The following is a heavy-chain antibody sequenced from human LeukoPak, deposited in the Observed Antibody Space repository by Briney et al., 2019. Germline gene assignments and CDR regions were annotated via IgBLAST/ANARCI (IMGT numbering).Heavy chain of an antibody. V-gene: IGHV3-30-3*01. CDR1: GFTFSSYA. Sequence: GRSLGLSCAASGFTFSSYAMPWVRQAPGKGLEWVAVISYDGSNKYYADSVKGRFTISRDNSKNTLYLQMNSLRAEDTAVYYCARDRIPSYDSSGYYHEPWFDPWGQGTLVTVSS. CDR2: ISYDGSNK. D-gene: IGHD3-22*01. J-gene: IGHJ5*02. CDR3: ARDRIPSYDSSGYYHEPWFDP.